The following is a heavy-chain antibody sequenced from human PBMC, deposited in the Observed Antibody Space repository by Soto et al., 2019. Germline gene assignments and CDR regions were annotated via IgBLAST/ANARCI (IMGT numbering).Heavy chain of an antibody. V-gene: IGHV3-30*18. J-gene: IGHJ4*02. CDR3: AKDWVGGSNKYYFEY. CDR2: ISHHGLKE. Sequence: PGGSLRLSCVASGFTFRDYGMHWVRQAPGKGLEWVAGISHHGLKEHYADSVKGRFTISRDNSKKTVYLQLNSLRGDDTAGYYCAKDWVGGSNKYYFEYWGQGTLVTVSS. D-gene: IGHD1-26*01. CDR1: GFTFRDYG.